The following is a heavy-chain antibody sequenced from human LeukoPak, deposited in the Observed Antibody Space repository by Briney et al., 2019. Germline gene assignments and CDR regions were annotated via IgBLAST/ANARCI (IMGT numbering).Heavy chain of an antibody. CDR2: ISAYNGNT. Sequence: ASVKVSCKASGYTFTSYGISWVRQAPGQGLEWMGWISAYNGNTNYAQKLQGRVTMTTDTSTSTAYMELRSLRSDDTAVYYCARGNAGFYDFWSGLLRFDYWGQGTLVTVSS. CDR1: GYTFTSYG. D-gene: IGHD3-3*01. V-gene: IGHV1-18*01. J-gene: IGHJ4*02. CDR3: ARGNAGFYDFWSGLLRFDY.